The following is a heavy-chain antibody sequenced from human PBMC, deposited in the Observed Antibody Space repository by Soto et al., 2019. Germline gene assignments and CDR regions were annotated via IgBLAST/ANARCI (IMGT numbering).Heavy chain of an antibody. Sequence: EVQLLESGGGLVQPGGSLRLSCVASGLTFNMYAMSWVRQAPGKGMEWVSGISTSGGKAHYADSVKGRFTTSRDNSKNTLYRQMDSLRAEDTAVYYCAKDLRDWGYWGQGALVTVSS. V-gene: IGHV3-23*01. CDR2: ISTSGGKA. CDR3: AKDLRDWGY. CDR1: GLTFNMYA. J-gene: IGHJ4*02. D-gene: IGHD3-16*01.